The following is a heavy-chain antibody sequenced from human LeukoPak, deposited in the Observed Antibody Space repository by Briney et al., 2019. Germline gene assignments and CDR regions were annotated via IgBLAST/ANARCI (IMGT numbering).Heavy chain of an antibody. J-gene: IGHJ4*02. Sequence: PSETLSLTCTVSGGSISSYYWSWIRQPAGKGLEWIGRIYTNGNIDYNPSLKSRVTISGDTSKNQFSLNLTTVTAADTALYFCARERRIVWSTDYWGQGALVIVSS. CDR1: GGSISSYY. CDR3: ARERRIVWSTDY. CDR2: IYTNGNI. V-gene: IGHV4-4*07. D-gene: IGHD1-26*01.